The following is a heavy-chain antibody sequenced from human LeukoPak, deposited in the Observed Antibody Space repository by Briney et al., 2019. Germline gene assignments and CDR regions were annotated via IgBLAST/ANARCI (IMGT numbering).Heavy chain of an antibody. Sequence: ASVKVSCKASGYTFTGYYIHWVRQAPGQGLEWMGRISPNNGGTNYAQKFQGRVTMTRDMSMSTAYMELSRLRSVDTAVYYCAGEDNSSGYRPFDIWGQGTMATVPS. V-gene: IGHV1-2*06. J-gene: IGHJ3*02. CDR2: ISPNNGGT. CDR1: GYTFTGYY. D-gene: IGHD3-22*01. CDR3: AGEDNSSGYRPFDI.